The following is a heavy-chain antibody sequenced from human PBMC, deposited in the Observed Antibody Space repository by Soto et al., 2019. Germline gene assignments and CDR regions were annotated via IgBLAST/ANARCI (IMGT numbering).Heavy chain of an antibody. V-gene: IGHV3-73*01. CDR2: IRSKANSYAT. Sequence: GGSLRLSCAASGFTFSGSAMHWVRQASGKGLEWVGRIRSKANSYATAYAASVKGRFTISRDDSKNTAYLQMNSLKTGDTAVYYCTSVQELVYYGMDVWGQGTTVTVSS. D-gene: IGHD6-13*01. CDR3: TSVQELVYYGMDV. J-gene: IGHJ6*02. CDR1: GFTFSGSA.